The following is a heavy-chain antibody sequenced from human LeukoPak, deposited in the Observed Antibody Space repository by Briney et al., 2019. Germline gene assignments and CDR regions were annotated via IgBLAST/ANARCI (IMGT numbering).Heavy chain of an antibody. V-gene: IGHV4-34*01. CDR1: GGSFSGYY. CDR3: ARERSADDAFDI. D-gene: IGHD5-24*01. J-gene: IGHJ3*02. Sequence: SETLSLTCAVYGGSFSGYYWSWIRQPPGKGLEWIGEINHSGSTNYNPSPKSRVTISVDTSKNQFSLKLSSVTAADTAVYYCARERSADDAFDIWGQGTMVTVSS. CDR2: INHSGST.